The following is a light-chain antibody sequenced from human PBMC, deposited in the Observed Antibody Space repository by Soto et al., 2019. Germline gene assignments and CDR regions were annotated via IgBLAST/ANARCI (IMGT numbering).Light chain of an antibody. Sequence: QSVLTQPPSASGSPGQSVTISCIGTASDIGRYNYVSWYQHHPGKAPKLIIYEVTKRPSGVPDRFSGSKSGNTASLTVSGLQADDEADYFCTSPTPGSLYVFGSGTKVTVL. CDR1: ASDIGRYNY. CDR2: EVT. V-gene: IGLV2-8*01. CDR3: TSPTPGSLYV. J-gene: IGLJ1*01.